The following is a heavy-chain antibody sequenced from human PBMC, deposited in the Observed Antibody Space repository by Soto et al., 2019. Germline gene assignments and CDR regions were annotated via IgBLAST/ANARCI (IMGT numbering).Heavy chain of an antibody. Sequence: PSETLSLTCTVSGGSISSSSYYWGWIRQPPGKGLEWIGSIYYSGSTSYNPSLKSRVTISLDTSKNQFSLKLSSVTAADTAVYYCARQAYYDFWSGYLFGLDPWGQGTLVTVSS. CDR1: GGSISSSSYY. CDR2: IYYSGST. J-gene: IGHJ5*02. CDR3: ARQAYYDFWSGYLFGLDP. V-gene: IGHV4-39*01. D-gene: IGHD3-3*01.